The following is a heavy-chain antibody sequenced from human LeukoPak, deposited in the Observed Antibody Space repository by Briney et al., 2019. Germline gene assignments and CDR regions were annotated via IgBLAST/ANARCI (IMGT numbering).Heavy chain of an antibody. CDR2: IYSGGST. D-gene: IGHD3-3*01. CDR1: GFTVSINY. V-gene: IGHV3-53*01. Sequence: GGSLRLSCAASGFTVSINYMSWVRQAPGKGLEWVSVIYSGGSTYYADSVKGRFTISRDNSKNTLYLQMNSLRAEDTAVYYCARGTITIFGVVTPFDYWGQGTLVTVSS. CDR3: ARGTITIFGVVTPFDY. J-gene: IGHJ4*02.